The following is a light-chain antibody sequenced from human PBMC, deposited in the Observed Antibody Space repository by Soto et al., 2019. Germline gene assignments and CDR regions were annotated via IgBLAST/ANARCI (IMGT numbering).Light chain of an antibody. V-gene: IGKV4-1*01. J-gene: IGKJ1*01. CDR2: WAS. CDR1: QSVLYSSNNKNY. CDR3: QQYDSTPLT. Sequence: DIVMTQSPDSLAVSLGERATINCKSSQSVLYSSNNKNYLAWYQQKPGQPPKLLIYWASTRESGVPDRFSGSGSGTDFTLAISSLQAEDGAVYYCQQYDSTPLTFGQGTKVEIK.